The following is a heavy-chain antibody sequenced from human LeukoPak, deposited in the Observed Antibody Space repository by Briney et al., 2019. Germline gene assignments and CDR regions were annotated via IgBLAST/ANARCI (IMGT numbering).Heavy chain of an antibody. Sequence: PSETLSLTCTVSGGSISSYYWSWIRQPPGKGLEWIGYIYYSGSTNYNPSLKSRVTISVDTSKNQFSLKLSSVTAADTALYYCARIVSGSMIVAYYFDYWGQGTLVTVSS. CDR1: GGSISSYY. J-gene: IGHJ4*02. CDR3: ARIVSGSMIVAYYFDY. CDR2: IYYSGST. D-gene: IGHD3-22*01. V-gene: IGHV4-59*01.